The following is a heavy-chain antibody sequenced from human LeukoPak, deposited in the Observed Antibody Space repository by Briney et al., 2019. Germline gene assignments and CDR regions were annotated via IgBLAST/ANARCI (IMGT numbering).Heavy chain of an antibody. V-gene: IGHV3-74*01. Sequence: GGSLRLSCAASGFTLSGYWIHWVRQAPGKGLVWVARINPDGSTTSYADSVKGRITISRDNAKNTLYLQMHSLRAEDTAVYYCARDFHGDHDSWGPGTLVTVSS. D-gene: IGHD4-17*01. CDR2: INPDGSTT. CDR1: GFTLSGYW. CDR3: ARDFHGDHDS. J-gene: IGHJ4*02.